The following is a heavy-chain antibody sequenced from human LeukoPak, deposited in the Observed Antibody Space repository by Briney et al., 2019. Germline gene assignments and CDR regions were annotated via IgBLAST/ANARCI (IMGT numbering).Heavy chain of an antibody. CDR3: ARESPDSSFDC. Sequence: SETLSLTCTVSGGSVSSGSYHWSWIRQPPGKGLEWIGYIYYSGSTNYNPSLKSRVTISVDTSKNQFSLKLSSVTAADTAVYYCARESPDSSFDCWGQGTLVTVSS. CDR2: IYYSGST. V-gene: IGHV4-61*01. CDR1: GGSVSSGSYH. D-gene: IGHD6-13*01. J-gene: IGHJ4*02.